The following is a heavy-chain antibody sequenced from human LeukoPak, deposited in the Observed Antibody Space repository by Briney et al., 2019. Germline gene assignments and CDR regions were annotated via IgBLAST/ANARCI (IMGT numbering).Heavy chain of an antibody. J-gene: IGHJ6*03. CDR1: GGSISSYY. CDR2: IYYSGST. V-gene: IGHV4-59*01. CDR3: ARGTGYSGGWLDYYYYYYMDV. D-gene: IGHD6-19*01. Sequence: PSETLSLTCTVSGGSISSYYWSWIRQPPGKGLEWIGYIYYSGSTNYNPSLKSRVTISVDTSKNQFSLKLSSVTAADTAVYYCARGTGYSGGWLDYYYYYYMDVWGKGTTVTISS.